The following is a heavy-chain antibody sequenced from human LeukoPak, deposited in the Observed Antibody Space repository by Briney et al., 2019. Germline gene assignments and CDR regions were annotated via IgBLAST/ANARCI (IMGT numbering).Heavy chain of an antibody. CDR3: ARDHGYCSGGSCYLVYYGMDV. D-gene: IGHD2-15*01. CDR2: IYYSGST. Sequence: SETLSLTCTVSGVSISSGGYYWSWTRQHPGKGLEWIGYIYYSGSTYYNPSLKSRVTISVDTSKNQFSLKLSSVTAADTAVYYCARDHGYCSGGSCYLVYYGMDVWGQGTTVTVSS. J-gene: IGHJ6*02. CDR1: GVSISSGGYY. V-gene: IGHV4-31*03.